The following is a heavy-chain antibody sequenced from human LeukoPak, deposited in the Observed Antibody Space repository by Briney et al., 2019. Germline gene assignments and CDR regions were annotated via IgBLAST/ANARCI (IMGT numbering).Heavy chain of an antibody. J-gene: IGHJ4*02. CDR1: GFTFSKHA. V-gene: IGHV3-21*01. CDR3: ANSNSGYDHFDY. Sequence: GGSLRLSCAASGFTFSKHAMNWVRQAPGKGLEWVSSISSSSSDIYYGDSVKGRFTISRDNAKNSLYLQMNSLRAEDTAVYYCANSNSGYDHFDYWGQGTLVTVSS. D-gene: IGHD5-12*01. CDR2: ISSSSSDI.